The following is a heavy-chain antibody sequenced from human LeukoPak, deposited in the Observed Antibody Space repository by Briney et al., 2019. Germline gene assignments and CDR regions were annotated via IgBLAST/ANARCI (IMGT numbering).Heavy chain of an antibody. Sequence: KPSETLSLTCTVSADSIGSYFWTWIRQPAGKGLEWIGRFHISGDTKYNPSLKSRVTMSMDTSKSQFSLRLNSVTAADSAVYYCAKGSGXYXXPIQHXGRGTLXTVS. D-gene: IGHD3-10*01. CDR3: AKGSGXYXXPIQH. J-gene: IGHJ1*01. CDR1: ADSIGSYF. CDR2: FHISGDT. V-gene: IGHV4-4*07.